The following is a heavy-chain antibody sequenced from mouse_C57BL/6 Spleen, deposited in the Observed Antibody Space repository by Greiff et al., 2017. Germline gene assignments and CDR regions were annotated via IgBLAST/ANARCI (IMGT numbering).Heavy chain of an antibody. J-gene: IGHJ2*01. D-gene: IGHD2-1*01. V-gene: IGHV5-6*01. CDR3: ARQYYGTYVGGYYFDY. CDR1: GFTFSSYG. CDR2: ISSGGSYT. Sequence: EVQVVESGGDLVKPGGSLKLSCAASGFTFSSYGMSWVRQTPDKRLEWVATISSGGSYTYYPDSVKGRFTISRDNAKNTLYLQMSSLKSADTAMYYCARQYYGTYVGGYYFDYWGQGTTLTVSS.